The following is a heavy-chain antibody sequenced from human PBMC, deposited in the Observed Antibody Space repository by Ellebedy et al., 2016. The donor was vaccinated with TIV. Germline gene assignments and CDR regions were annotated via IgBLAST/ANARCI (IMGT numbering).Heavy chain of an antibody. J-gene: IGHJ4*02. CDR2: INPNSGGT. CDR3: ARGSVAGTLYYFDY. CDR1: GYTFTGYY. D-gene: IGHD6-19*01. V-gene: IGHV1-2*02. Sequence: ASVKVSCKASGYTFTGYYLHWVRQAPGQGLEWMGWINPNSGGTNYAQKFQGRVTMTRDTSISTAYMELSRLRSDDTAVYYCARGSVAGTLYYFDYWGQGTLVTVSS.